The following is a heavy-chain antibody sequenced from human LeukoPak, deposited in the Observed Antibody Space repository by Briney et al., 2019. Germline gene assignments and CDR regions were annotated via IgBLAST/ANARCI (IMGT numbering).Heavy chain of an antibody. D-gene: IGHD2-2*01. CDR1: GYTFTDYY. Sequence: ASVTVSCKASGYTFTDYYIHWVRKAPGQGLEWMAWINPNSGGTYYAQNFHDRITLTRDTSISTAYMELSRLRSDDTAIYYCARANALYCSSTSCLFDYWGQGTLVTVSS. J-gene: IGHJ4*02. CDR2: INPNSGGT. CDR3: ARANALYCSSTSCLFDY. V-gene: IGHV1-2*02.